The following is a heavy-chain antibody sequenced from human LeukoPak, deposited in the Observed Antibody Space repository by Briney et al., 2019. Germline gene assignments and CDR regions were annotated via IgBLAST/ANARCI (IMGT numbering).Heavy chain of an antibody. J-gene: IGHJ3*02. Sequence: GGSLRLSCAASGFTFSSYEMNWVRQAPGKGLEWVSYISSSGSTIYYADSVKGRFTISRVNAKNSLYLQMNSLRAEDTAVYYCARDGKQWLSEIDAFDIWGQGTMVTVSS. V-gene: IGHV3-48*03. CDR3: ARDGKQWLSEIDAFDI. CDR1: GFTFSSYE. CDR2: ISSSGSTI. D-gene: IGHD6-19*01.